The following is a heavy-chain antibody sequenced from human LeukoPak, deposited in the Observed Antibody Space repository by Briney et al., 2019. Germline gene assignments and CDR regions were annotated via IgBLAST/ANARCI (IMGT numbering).Heavy chain of an antibody. Sequence: KPSETLSLTCTVSGGSISTYYWSWIRQPPGRGLEWIGYIYYSGYTNYNPSLKSRVTISVDTSKNQFSLKLSSVTAADTAVYYCARGRSSMVRGYYYYYMDVWGKGTTVTISS. J-gene: IGHJ6*03. V-gene: IGHV4-59*01. D-gene: IGHD3-10*01. CDR2: IYYSGYT. CDR1: GGSISTYY. CDR3: ARGRSSMVRGYYYYYMDV.